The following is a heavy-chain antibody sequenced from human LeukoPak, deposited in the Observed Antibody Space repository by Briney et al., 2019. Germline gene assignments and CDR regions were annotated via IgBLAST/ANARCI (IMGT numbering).Heavy chain of an antibody. Sequence: GGSLRLSCAASGFTFSSYWMHWVRQAPGKGLVWVSRINSDGSSTSYADSVKGRFTISRDNAKNTLYLQMNTLSAEDTAVYYGAKDRVIGDGLWEIDYRGQGTLVTVSS. J-gene: IGHJ4*02. CDR2: INSDGSST. CDR1: GFTFSSYW. V-gene: IGHV3-74*01. D-gene: IGHD7-27*01. CDR3: AKDRVIGDGLWEIDY.